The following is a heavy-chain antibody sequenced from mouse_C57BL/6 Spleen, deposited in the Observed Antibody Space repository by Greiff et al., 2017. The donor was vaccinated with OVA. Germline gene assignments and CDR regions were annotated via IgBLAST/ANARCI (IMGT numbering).Heavy chain of an antibody. V-gene: IGHV3-6*01. J-gene: IGHJ3*01. Sequence: VQLKESGPGLVKPSQSLSLTCSVTGYSITSGYYWNWIRQFPGNKLEWMGYISYDGSNNYNPSLKNRISITRDTSKNQFFLKLNSVTTEDTATYYCARDRDYGGWFAYWGQGTLVTVSA. CDR1: GYSITSGYY. CDR2: ISYDGSN. CDR3: ARDRDYGGWFAY. D-gene: IGHD1-1*02.